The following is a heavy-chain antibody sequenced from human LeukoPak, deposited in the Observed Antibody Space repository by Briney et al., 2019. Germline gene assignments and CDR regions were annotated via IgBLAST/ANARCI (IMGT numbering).Heavy chain of an antibody. D-gene: IGHD6-6*01. CDR2: ISAYNGNT. CDR3: ARVSSSDYYYYMDV. V-gene: IGHV1-18*01. CDR1: GYTFTSYG. Sequence: GASVKVSCKASGYTFTSYGISWVRQAPGQGLEWMGWISAYNGNTNYAQKLQGRVTMTTDTSTSTAYMELRSLRSDDTAVYYCARVSSSDYYYYMDVWGKGTTVTVSS. J-gene: IGHJ6*03.